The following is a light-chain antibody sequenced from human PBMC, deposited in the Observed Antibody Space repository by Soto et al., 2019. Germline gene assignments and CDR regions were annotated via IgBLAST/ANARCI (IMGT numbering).Light chain of an antibody. CDR2: DVS. J-gene: IGLJ1*01. CDR1: SSDVGGYNY. V-gene: IGLV2-14*01. Sequence: QSALTQPASVSGSPGQSITISCTGTSSDVGGYNYVSWCQQHPGKAPKLMIYDVSNRPSGVSNRFSGSKSGNTASLTISGLQAEDEADYYCSSYTSRSTSVFGTGTKVTVL. CDR3: SSYTSRSTSV.